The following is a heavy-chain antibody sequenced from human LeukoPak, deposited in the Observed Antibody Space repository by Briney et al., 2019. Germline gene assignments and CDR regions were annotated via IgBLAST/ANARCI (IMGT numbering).Heavy chain of an antibody. Sequence: SETLSLTCTVSGGSISSYYWSWIRQPPGKGLEWIGYIYYSGSTNYNPSLKSRVTISVDTSKNQFSLKLSSVTAADTAVYYCAKVEQLAGGAFDIWGQGTMVTVSS. J-gene: IGHJ3*02. D-gene: IGHD6-6*01. CDR1: GGSISSYY. CDR2: IYYSGST. V-gene: IGHV4-59*01. CDR3: AKVEQLAGGAFDI.